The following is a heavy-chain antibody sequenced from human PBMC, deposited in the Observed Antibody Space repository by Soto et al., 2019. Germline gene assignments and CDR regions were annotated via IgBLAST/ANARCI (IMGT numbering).Heavy chain of an antibody. CDR1: GYTFTGYY. J-gene: IGHJ6*02. V-gene: IGHV1-2*02. Sequence: XSVKVTCKASGYTFTGYYMHWVRQATGQGLEWMGWINPNSGGTNYAQKFQGRVTMTRDTSISTAYMELSRLRSDDTAVYYCARDQGAPGIALAGTRAEYGMDVWGQGTTVTVSS. CDR3: ARDQGAPGIALAGTRAEYGMDV. D-gene: IGHD6-19*01. CDR2: INPNSGGT.